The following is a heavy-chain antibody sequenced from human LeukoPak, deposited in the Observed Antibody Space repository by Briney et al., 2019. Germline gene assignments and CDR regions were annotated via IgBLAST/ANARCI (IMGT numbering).Heavy chain of an antibody. CDR1: GFTFNAYN. D-gene: IGHD3-9*01. J-gene: IGHJ4*02. V-gene: IGHV1-2*02. CDR2: INPKSGGA. Sequence: GASVKVSCEASGFTFNAYNIHWVRQAPGQGLEWMGWINPKSGGANYAQKFQGRVTMTWDTSISTAYMELSRPRSDDTAVYYCAREYILTAYYGDYWGQGTLVTVSS. CDR3: AREYILTAYYGDY.